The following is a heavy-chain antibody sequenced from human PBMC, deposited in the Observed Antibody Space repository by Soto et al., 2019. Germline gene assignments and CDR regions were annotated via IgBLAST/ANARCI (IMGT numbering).Heavy chain of an antibody. J-gene: IGHJ4*02. CDR3: GNERRGSGWSVCDF. D-gene: IGHD6-19*01. CDR1: GFIFRDYA. CDR2: ISGSGDSA. Sequence: VQLLESGGGLVQPGGSLRLSCAASGFIFRDYAMNWVRQAPGKGLEWVADISGSGDSARYADSVKGRFTISRDNSRDTLYLHIDGLSVDDTAGYYCGNERRGSGWSVCDFWGQGDLVTVSS. V-gene: IGHV3-23*01.